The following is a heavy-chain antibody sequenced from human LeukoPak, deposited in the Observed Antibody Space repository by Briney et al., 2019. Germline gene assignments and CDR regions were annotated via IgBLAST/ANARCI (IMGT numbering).Heavy chain of an antibody. D-gene: IGHD2-21*02. CDR1: GITFSSYA. CDR3: ARDTRGDYYFDY. Sequence: PGRSLRLSCAASGITFSSYAMHWVRQAPGKGLEWVAVISYDGSNKYYADSVKGRFTISRDNSKNTLYLQMNSLRAEDTAVYYCARDTRGDYYFDYWGQGTLVTVSS. CDR2: ISYDGSNK. J-gene: IGHJ4*02. V-gene: IGHV3-30-3*01.